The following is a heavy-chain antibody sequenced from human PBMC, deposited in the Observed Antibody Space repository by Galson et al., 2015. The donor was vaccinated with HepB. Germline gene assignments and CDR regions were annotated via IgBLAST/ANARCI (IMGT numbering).Heavy chain of an antibody. J-gene: IGHJ2*01. CDR1: GFTFDDYG. CDR2: INWNGGST. CDR3: AIDSAYYYGSGSYNPYWYFDL. Sequence: SLRLSCAASGFTFDDYGMSWVRQAPGKGLEWVSGINWNGGSTGYADSVKGRFTISRDSAKNSLYLQMNSLRAEDTALYYCAIDSAYYYGSGSYNPYWYFDLWGRGTLVTVSS. V-gene: IGHV3-20*04. D-gene: IGHD3-10*01.